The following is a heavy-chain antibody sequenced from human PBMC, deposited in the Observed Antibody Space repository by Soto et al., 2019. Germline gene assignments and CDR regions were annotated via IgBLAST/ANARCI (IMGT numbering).Heavy chain of an antibody. CDR1: GGYFSGYY. Sequence: SETLSLTSAVYGGYFSGYYWSWIRQPPGKGLEWIGEINHSGSTNYNPSLKSRVTISVDTSKNQFSLKLSSVTAADTAVYYCARAGLRYCSGGSCYGPYMDVWGKGTTVTVSS. CDR2: INHSGST. V-gene: IGHV4-34*01. J-gene: IGHJ6*03. CDR3: ARAGLRYCSGGSCYGPYMDV. D-gene: IGHD2-15*01.